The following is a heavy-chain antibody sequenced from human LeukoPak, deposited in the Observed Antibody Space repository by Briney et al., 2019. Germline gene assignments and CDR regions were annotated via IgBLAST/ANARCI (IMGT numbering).Heavy chain of an antibody. J-gene: IGHJ4*02. CDR3: ARGHYGGNSDY. CDR2: INTNSGAT. Sequence: GASVKVSCKASGYTFTAYYLHWVRQAPGQGLEWMGWINTNSGATNYAQKFQGRVTMTRDMSISTAYMELSRLRFDDTAMYYCARGHYGGNSDYWGQGTLVTVSS. D-gene: IGHD4-23*01. CDR1: GYTFTAYY. V-gene: IGHV1-2*02.